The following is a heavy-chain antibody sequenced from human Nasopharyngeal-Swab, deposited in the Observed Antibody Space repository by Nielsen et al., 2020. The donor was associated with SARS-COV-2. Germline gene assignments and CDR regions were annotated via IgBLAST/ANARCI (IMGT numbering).Heavy chain of an antibody. V-gene: IGHV3-11*04. D-gene: IGHD6-19*01. CDR1: GFTFSDYY. J-gene: IGHJ4*02. CDR3: ADISYSSIDY. CDR2: MSNSGSTI. Sequence: GESLKISCAASGFTFSDYYMSWIRQAPGKGLEWVSYMSNSGSTIYYADSVKGRFTISRDNAKSSLYLQMNSLRAEDTAVYSCADISYSSIDYWGQGTLVTVSS.